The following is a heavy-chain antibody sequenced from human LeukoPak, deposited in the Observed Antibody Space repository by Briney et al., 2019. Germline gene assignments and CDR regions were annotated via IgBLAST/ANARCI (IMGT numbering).Heavy chain of an antibody. CDR1: GGSISSGGYY. J-gene: IGHJ4*02. D-gene: IGHD3-10*01. CDR3: ARGWYYGSGSYPLFDY. Sequence: SETLSLTCTVSGGSISSGGYYWSWIRQHPGKGLEWIGYIYYSGSTYYNPSLKSRVTISVDTSKNQFSLKLSSVTAADTAVYYCARGWYYGSGSYPLFDYWGQGTLGTVSS. CDR2: IYYSGST. V-gene: IGHV4-31*03.